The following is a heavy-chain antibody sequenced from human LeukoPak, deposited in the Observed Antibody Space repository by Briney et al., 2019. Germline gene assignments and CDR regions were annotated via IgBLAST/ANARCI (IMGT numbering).Heavy chain of an antibody. Sequence: SETLSLTCTVSGGSISSYYWSWIRQPAGKGLEWIGYIYYSGSTNYNPSLKSRVTISVDTSKNQFSLKLSSVTAADTAVYYCARQTRDGYNHDAFDIWGQGTMVTVSS. V-gene: IGHV4-59*08. CDR2: IYYSGST. CDR3: ARQTRDGYNHDAFDI. D-gene: IGHD5-24*01. CDR1: GGSISSYY. J-gene: IGHJ3*02.